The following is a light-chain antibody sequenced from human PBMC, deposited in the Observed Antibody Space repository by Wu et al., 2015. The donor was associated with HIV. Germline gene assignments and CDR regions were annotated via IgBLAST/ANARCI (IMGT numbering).Light chain of an antibody. CDR2: KAS. V-gene: IGKV1-5*03. CDR1: QSISTW. J-gene: IGKJ2*01. Sequence: DIQMTQSPSTLPASVGDRVTITCRASQSISTWLAWYQQKPGKAPKPLIYKASSLESGVPSRFSGSGYGTEFTLTISSLQPDDFATYYCQQYNGYPYTFGQGTKLEI. CDR3: QQYNGYPYT.